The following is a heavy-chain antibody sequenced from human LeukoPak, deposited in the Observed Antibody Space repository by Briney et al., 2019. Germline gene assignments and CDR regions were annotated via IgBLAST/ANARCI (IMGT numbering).Heavy chain of an antibody. D-gene: IGHD3-10*01. CDR1: GGSISSSNW. Sequence: SETLSLTRAVSGGSISSSNWWSWVRQPPGKGLEWIGEIYHSGSTNYNPSLKRRVTISGDTSKNQFSLKLSSVTAADTAVYYCARVYGSGSYYNGYYYYYMDVWGKGTTVTISS. CDR3: ARVYGSGSYYNGYYYYYMDV. V-gene: IGHV4-4*02. CDR2: IYHSGST. J-gene: IGHJ6*03.